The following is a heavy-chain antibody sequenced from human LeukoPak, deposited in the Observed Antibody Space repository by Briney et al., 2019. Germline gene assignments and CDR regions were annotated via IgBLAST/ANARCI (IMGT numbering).Heavy chain of an antibody. Sequence: SQTLSLTCAVSGDSVSSKNGAWNWIRQSPSRGLEWLGRTYYRSKWYNDYAESMEGRMTISEDTSKNQYSLHLNSVTPDDTAVYYCARDLGTTGWHTFDYWGQGTLVTVSS. CDR2: TYYRSKWYN. CDR1: GDSVSSKNGA. D-gene: IGHD6-19*01. J-gene: IGHJ4*02. CDR3: ARDLGTTGWHTFDY. V-gene: IGHV6-1*01.